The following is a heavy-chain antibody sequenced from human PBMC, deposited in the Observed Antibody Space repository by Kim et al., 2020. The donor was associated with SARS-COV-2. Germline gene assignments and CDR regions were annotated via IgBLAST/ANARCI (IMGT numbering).Heavy chain of an antibody. D-gene: IGHD2-2*01. Sequence: SETLSLTCAVYGGSFSGYYWSWIRQPPGKGLEWIGEINHSGSTNYNPSLKSRVTISVDTSKNPFSLKLSSVTAADTAVYYCANSRYGPTGLWGQGTLVTVSS. J-gene: IGHJ4*02. CDR2: INHSGST. V-gene: IGHV4-34*01. CDR3: ANSRYGPTGL. CDR1: GGSFSGYY.